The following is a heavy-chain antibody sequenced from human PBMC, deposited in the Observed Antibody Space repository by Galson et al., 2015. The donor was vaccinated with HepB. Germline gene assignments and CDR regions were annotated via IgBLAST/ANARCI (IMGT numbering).Heavy chain of an antibody. CDR1: GYTFTGYY. J-gene: IGHJ4*02. CDR3: ATPRRRGYCSGGICPFDY. Sequence: SVKVSCKASGYTFTGYYMHWVRQAPGQGLEWMGWINPNSGGTNYAQKFQGRVTMTRDTSISTAYMELSRLRSDDTAVYDCATPRRRGYCSGGICPFDYWGQGTLVTVSS. V-gene: IGHV1-2*02. D-gene: IGHD2-15*01. CDR2: INPNSGGT.